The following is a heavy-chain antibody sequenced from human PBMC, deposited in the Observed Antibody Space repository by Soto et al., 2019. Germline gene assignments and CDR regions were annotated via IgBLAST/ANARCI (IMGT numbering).Heavy chain of an antibody. CDR1: GGSISSRSYY. J-gene: IGHJ4*02. Sequence: QLQLQESGPGLVKPSETLSLTCTVSGGSISSRSYYWGWIRQPPGKGLEWIGSIYYSGSTYYNPSLKSRVTISVDTSKNQFSLKLNSVTAADTAVYYCARQGIESSSWSFDYWGQGTLVTVSS. D-gene: IGHD6-13*01. V-gene: IGHV4-39*01. CDR3: ARQGIESSSWSFDY. CDR2: IYYSGST.